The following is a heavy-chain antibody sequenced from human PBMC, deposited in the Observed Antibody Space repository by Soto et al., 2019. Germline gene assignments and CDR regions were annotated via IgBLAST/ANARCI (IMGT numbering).Heavy chain of an antibody. CDR1: GGYFNDNY. CDR2: ISRSGTT. D-gene: IGHD3-10*01. CDR3: ATSLWFGAQVER. J-gene: IGHJ5*02. Sequence: QVQLQQWGAGLLKPSETLSLSCAVYGGYFNDNYYTWFRQPPGKGLEWIGEISRSGTTKYIPSLKSRASLSFDTSRTQASRKVTSLPGANSAVYYCATSLWFGAQVERWGQGALVNVSS. V-gene: IGHV4-34*01.